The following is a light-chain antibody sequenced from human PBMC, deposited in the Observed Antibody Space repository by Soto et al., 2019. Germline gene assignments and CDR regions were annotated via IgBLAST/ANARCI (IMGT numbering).Light chain of an antibody. V-gene: IGKV3-15*01. CDR1: QSVSNN. J-gene: IGKJ1*01. CDR2: VAS. CDR3: QQYNNWPRT. Sequence: EIVLTQSPGTLSLSPGERATLSCRASQSVSNNYLAWYQQKPGQAPRLLIYVASTRATGIPARFSGSGSGTEFTLTISSLQSGDSAVYYCQQYNNWPRTFGQGTKVDIK.